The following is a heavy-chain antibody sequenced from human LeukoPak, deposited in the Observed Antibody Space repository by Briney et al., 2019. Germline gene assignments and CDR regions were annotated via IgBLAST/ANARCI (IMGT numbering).Heavy chain of an antibody. J-gene: IGHJ4*02. CDR1: GFTFSSYS. Sequence: GGSLRLSRAASGFTFSSYSMNWVRQAPGKGLEWVSYISSTSTIYYADSVKGRFTISRDNAKNSLYLEMNSLRAEDTAVYYCARDSIVGVIIKDFFWGQGTLVTVSS. CDR3: ARDSIVGVIIKDFF. CDR2: ISSTSTI. V-gene: IGHV3-48*01. D-gene: IGHD1-26*01.